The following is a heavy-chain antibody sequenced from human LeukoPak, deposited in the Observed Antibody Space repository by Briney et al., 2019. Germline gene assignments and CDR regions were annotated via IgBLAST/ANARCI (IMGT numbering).Heavy chain of an antibody. V-gene: IGHV4-61*02. CDR3: ASLRYCSSTSCQFDY. J-gene: IGHJ4*02. CDR1: GGSISSGSYY. CDR2: IYTSGST. Sequence: SETLSLTCTVSGGSISSGSYYWSWIRQPAGKGLEWIGRIYTSGSTNYNPSLKSRVTISVDTSKNQFSLKLSSVTAADTAVYYCASLRYCSSTSCQFDYWGQGTLVTVSS. D-gene: IGHD2-2*01.